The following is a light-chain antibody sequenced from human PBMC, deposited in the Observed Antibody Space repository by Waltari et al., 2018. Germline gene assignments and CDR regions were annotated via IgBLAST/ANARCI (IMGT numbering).Light chain of an antibody. CDR2: WAS. CDR1: QSVLYSSNNNNY. V-gene: IGKV4-1*01. Sequence: DIVMTQSPDSLAVSLGERATINCKSSQSVLYSSNNNNYLAGYQKKPGQPPKLPIYWASTRESGVPDRFSGSGSGTDFTLTISSLQAEDVAVYYCQQCFSTPYTFGQGTKLEIK. CDR3: QQCFSTPYT. J-gene: IGKJ2*01.